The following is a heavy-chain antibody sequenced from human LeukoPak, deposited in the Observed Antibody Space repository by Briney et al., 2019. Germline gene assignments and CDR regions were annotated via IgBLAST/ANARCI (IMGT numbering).Heavy chain of an antibody. CDR2: IYHGESDA. J-gene: IGHJ3*02. V-gene: IGHV5-51*01. CDR1: TXXW. Sequence: TXXWXGWVRPMPGKXGXXSEIIYHGESDARPSPSFQAQVTISADXXXRNTYLKWSSLEASDTAMDYCAXXXXXXXGXFDIWGQGTLVTVSS. CDR3: AXXXXXXXGXFDI.